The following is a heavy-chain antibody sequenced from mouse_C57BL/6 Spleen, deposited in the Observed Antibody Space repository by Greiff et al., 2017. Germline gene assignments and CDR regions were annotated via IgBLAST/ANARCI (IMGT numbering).Heavy chain of an antibody. CDR3: ARGDSSGYEGFAY. J-gene: IGHJ3*01. Sequence: QVQLQQPGAELVKPGASVKMSCKASGYTFTSYWITWVKQRPGQGLEWIGDIYPGSGSTNYNEKFKSKATLTVDTSSSTAYMQLSSLTSEDSAVYYCARGDSSGYEGFAYWGQGTLVTVSA. CDR1: GYTFTSYW. D-gene: IGHD3-2*02. CDR2: IYPGSGST. V-gene: IGHV1-55*01.